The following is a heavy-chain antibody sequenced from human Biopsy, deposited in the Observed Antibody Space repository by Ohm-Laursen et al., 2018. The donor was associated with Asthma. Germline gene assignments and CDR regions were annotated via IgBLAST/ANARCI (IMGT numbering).Heavy chain of an antibody. V-gene: IGHV3-23*01. Sequence: SLRLSCSASGFAFDSYAMSWARQAPGKGLAWVSTIRPNNRGVDYVPSVRGRFTMSRDNSKNTLYLHVSSLRAEDTAVYYCVKDTYEDSGGYYTFEVWGQGTMVTVSS. J-gene: IGHJ3*01. D-gene: IGHD5-18*01. CDR2: IRPNNRGV. CDR3: VKDTYEDSGGYYTFEV. CDR1: GFAFDSYA.